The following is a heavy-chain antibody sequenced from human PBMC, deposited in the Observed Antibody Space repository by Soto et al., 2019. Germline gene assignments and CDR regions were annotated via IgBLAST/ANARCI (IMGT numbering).Heavy chain of an antibody. J-gene: IGHJ6*02. CDR2: TYYRSKWYN. D-gene: IGHD6-13*01. CDR1: GDSVSSNSAA. CDR3: ARDEGEDSSSNRYYYYGMDV. V-gene: IGHV6-1*01. Sequence: PSQTLSLTCAISGDSVSSNSAAWNWIRQSPSRGLEWLGRTYYRSKWYNDYAVSVKSRITINPDTSKNQFSLQLNSVTPEDTAVYYCARDEGEDSSSNRYYYYGMDVWGQGTTVTVSS.